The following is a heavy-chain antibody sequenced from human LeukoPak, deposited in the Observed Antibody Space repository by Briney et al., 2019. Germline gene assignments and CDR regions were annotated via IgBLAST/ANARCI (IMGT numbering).Heavy chain of an antibody. J-gene: IGHJ4*02. CDR1: GGSLSSISYY. CDR3: ATPRAYSSGCYDNDY. V-gene: IGHV4-39*07. CDR2: INYSRKP. D-gene: IGHD6-19*01. Sequence: SETLSLTCTVSGGSLSSISYYWGWVRQPAGRGLEWIGNINYSRKPYYNPSLRSRVTISVETSKNQLSLKLSSLTAAAPAVYYCATPRAYSSGCYDNDYWGQGTLVIASS.